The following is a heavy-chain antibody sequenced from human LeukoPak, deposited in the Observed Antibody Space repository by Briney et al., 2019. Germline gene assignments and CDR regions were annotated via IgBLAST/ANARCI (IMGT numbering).Heavy chain of an antibody. Sequence: SETLSLTCTVSGYSISSGYYWGWIRQPPGKGLEWIGSIYHSGSTYYNPSLKSRVTISVDTSKNQFSLNVSSVTAADTAVYYCARDSVSGVDYYYYMDVWGKGTTVTISS. CDR3: ARDSVSGVDYYYYMDV. CDR1: GYSISSGYY. CDR2: IYHSGST. J-gene: IGHJ6*03. V-gene: IGHV4-38-2*02. D-gene: IGHD3-10*01.